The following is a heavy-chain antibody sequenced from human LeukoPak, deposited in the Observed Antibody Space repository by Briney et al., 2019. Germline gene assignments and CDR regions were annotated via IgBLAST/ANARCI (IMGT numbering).Heavy chain of an antibody. J-gene: IGHJ5*02. Sequence: PGGSLRLSCAASGFTFSSYGMHWVRQAPGKGLEWVAFIRYDGSNKYYADSVKGRFTISRDNSKNTLYLQMNSLRAEDTAVYYCARDPLSSIVGSTVWFDPWGQGTLVTVSS. CDR2: IRYDGSNK. CDR3: ARDPLSSIVGSTVWFDP. CDR1: GFTFSSYG. V-gene: IGHV3-30*02. D-gene: IGHD1-26*01.